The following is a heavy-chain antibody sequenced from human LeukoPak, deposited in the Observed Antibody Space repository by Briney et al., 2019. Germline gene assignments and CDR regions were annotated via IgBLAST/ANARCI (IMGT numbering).Heavy chain of an antibody. Sequence: GGSLRLSCAASGFTFSGYWMSWVRQAPGKGLEWVANIKQDGSEKYYVDSVKGRFTISRDNAKNSLYLQMNSLRAEDTAVYYCARDRTSHPDWGQGTLVTVSS. J-gene: IGHJ4*02. D-gene: IGHD2-2*01. CDR2: IKQDGSEK. CDR1: GFTFSGYW. CDR3: ARDRTSHPD. V-gene: IGHV3-7*01.